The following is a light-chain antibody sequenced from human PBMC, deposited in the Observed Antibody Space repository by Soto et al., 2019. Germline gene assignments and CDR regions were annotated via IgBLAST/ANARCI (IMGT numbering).Light chain of an antibody. V-gene: IGLV3-9*01. J-gene: IGLJ2*01. CDR2: RDF. CDR1: NIRSKN. CDR3: QVWDGGSVV. Sequence: SYELTQPLSVSVALGQTAKITCEGDNIRSKNVHWYQQKAGQAPVVVINRDFNRPSGIPERISGSNSGNTATLTITSAQAGYEADYCCQVWDGGSVVFGGGTKLTGL.